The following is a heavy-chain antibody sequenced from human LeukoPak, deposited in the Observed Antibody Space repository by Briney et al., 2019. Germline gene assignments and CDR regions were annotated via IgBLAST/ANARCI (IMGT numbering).Heavy chain of an antibody. V-gene: IGHV4-59*01. D-gene: IGHD3-22*01. J-gene: IGHJ4*02. CDR2: IYYSGST. Sequence: KPSETLSLTCTVSGGSISTYYWSWIRQPPGKGLEWIGYIYYSGSTHYNPSLKRRVTISVDTSKNQFSLKLSSLTAADTAVYYCARATNYYDSSGYYPRPHFDYWGRGTLVTVSS. CDR1: GGSISTYY. CDR3: ARATNYYDSSGYYPRPHFDY.